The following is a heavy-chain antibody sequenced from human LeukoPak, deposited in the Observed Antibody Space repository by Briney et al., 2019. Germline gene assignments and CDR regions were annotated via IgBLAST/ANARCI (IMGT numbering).Heavy chain of an antibody. Sequence: ASVKVSCKAPGYTFTTNAMNWVRQAPGQGLEWMGWINTNTGSPTYAQGFTGRFVFSLDTSVSAAYLQIFSLEAQDTAVYYCTRGLGFCSAGSCSFDSWGQGTLVSVSS. J-gene: IGHJ4*02. CDR3: TRGLGFCSAGSCSFDS. V-gene: IGHV7-4-1*01. CDR1: GYTFTTNA. CDR2: INTNTGSP. D-gene: IGHD2-15*01.